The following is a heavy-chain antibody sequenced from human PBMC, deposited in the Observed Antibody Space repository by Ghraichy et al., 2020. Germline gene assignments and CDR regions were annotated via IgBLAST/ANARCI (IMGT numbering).Heavy chain of an antibody. Sequence: SETLSLTCTVSGGSITSYYWSWIRPPGKGLEWIGYIYYTGSTKYNASLKGQVTMSVDTSKNQFSLILTSVTAADTAVYYCASLPYGDFGKPNDYWGQGTVVTVSS. CDR2: IYYTGST. V-gene: IGHV4-59*01. CDR3: ASLPYGDFGKPNDY. CDR1: GGSITSYY. D-gene: IGHD4-17*01. J-gene: IGHJ4*02.